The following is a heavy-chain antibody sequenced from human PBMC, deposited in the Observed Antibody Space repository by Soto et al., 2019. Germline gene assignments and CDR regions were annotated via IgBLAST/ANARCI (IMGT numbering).Heavy chain of an antibody. V-gene: IGHV4-59*12. Sequence: PSETLSLTCTVSGGSISSYYWSWIRQPPGKGLEWIGYIYYSGSTNYNPSLKSRVTISVHTSKNQFSLKLSSVTAADTAVYYCAGSGYYHNSGMDVWGQGTTVTVSS. CDR2: IYYSGST. CDR1: GGSISSYY. J-gene: IGHJ6*02. D-gene: IGHD3-22*01. CDR3: AGSGYYHNSGMDV.